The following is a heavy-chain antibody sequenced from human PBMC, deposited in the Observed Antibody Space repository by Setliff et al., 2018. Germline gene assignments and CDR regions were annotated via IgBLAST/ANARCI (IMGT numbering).Heavy chain of an antibody. CDR2: ISSTSGTI. J-gene: IGHJ4*02. V-gene: IGHV3-48*01. Sequence: GGSLRLSCTTSGFTFFSYTMNWVRQAPGKGLEWVAVISYISSTSGTIYYADSVKGRFTISRDNAKNSLYLQMNNLRAEDTALYYCVRAFWTYSDHASLACFDYWGQGALVTVSS. CDR1: GFTFFSYT. D-gene: IGHD5-12*01. CDR3: VRAFWTYSDHASLACFDY.